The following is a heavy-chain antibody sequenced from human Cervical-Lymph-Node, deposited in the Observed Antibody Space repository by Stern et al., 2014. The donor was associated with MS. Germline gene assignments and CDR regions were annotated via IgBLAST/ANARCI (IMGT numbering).Heavy chain of an antibody. V-gene: IGHV1-69*01. CDR1: GGTFSSYP. Sequence: VQLVQSGAEVKKPGASVKVSCKAYGGTFSSYPINWGRQAPGKGLEWMGGIIPIFGKGNYAQNFQGRVTITADESTSTAYMELSSLRSEDTAVYFCASPVTITVGATDVWGQGTTVTVSS. CDR2: IIPIFGKG. CDR3: ASPVTITVGATDV. D-gene: IGHD5-12*01. J-gene: IGHJ6*02.